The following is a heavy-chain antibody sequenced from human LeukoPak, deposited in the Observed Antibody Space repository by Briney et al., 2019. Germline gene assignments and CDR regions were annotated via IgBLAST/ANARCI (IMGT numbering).Heavy chain of an antibody. CDR2: INPNSGGT. D-gene: IGHD4-17*01. Sequence: ASVKVSCKASGYTFTGYYVHWVRQAPGQGLEWMGWINPNSGGTNYAQKFQGRVTMTRDTSISTAYMELSRLRSDDTAVYYCASGRGYGDYRGPFDYWGQGTLVTVSS. CDR3: ASGRGYGDYRGPFDY. J-gene: IGHJ4*02. V-gene: IGHV1-2*02. CDR1: GYTFTGYY.